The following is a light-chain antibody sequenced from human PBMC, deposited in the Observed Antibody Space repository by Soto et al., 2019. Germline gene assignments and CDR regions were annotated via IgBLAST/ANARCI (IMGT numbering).Light chain of an antibody. CDR1: QSVSNK. CDR2: DAS. V-gene: IGKV3-15*01. Sequence: EIVMTQSPATVSVSPGERVTLSCRASQSVSNKLAWYQQKPGQAPRLLIYDASGRAGSVPARLSGSGSGTEFTLTISSLQPEDFAVYFCQQYDDWPPTSGQGTKVDIK. CDR3: QQYDDWPPT. J-gene: IGKJ1*01.